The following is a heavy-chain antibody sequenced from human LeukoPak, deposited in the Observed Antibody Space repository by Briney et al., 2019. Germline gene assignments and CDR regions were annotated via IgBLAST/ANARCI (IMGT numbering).Heavy chain of an antibody. Sequence: GGSLRLSCAASGFTFSSHAMSWLRQAPGKGLEWVSAISGSGGSTYYADSVKGRFIITRGNSKNTLYLQMNSLRAEDTAVYYCAKDAYYYDSSGYFDYWGQGTLVTVSS. D-gene: IGHD3-22*01. CDR1: GFTFSSHA. CDR2: ISGSGGST. V-gene: IGHV3-23*01. CDR3: AKDAYYYDSSGYFDY. J-gene: IGHJ4*02.